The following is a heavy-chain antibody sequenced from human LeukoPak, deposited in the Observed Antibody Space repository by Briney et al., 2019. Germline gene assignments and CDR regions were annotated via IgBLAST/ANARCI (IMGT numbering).Heavy chain of an antibody. CDR2: IYSVGST. Sequence: GGSLRLSCAASGFTVSSNYMSWVRQAPGKGLEWVSVIYSVGSTYYADSVKGRFTISRDNSKNTLYLQMNSLRAEDTAVYYCATSRMTTVTTRQNYYYGMDVWGQGTTVTVSS. D-gene: IGHD4-17*01. CDR1: GFTVSSNY. J-gene: IGHJ6*02. CDR3: ATSRMTTVTTRQNYYYGMDV. V-gene: IGHV3-66*01.